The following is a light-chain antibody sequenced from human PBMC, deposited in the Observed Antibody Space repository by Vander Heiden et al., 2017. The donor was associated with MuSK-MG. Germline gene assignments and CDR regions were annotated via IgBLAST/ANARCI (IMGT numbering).Light chain of an antibody. Sequence: EIVLTKPPGTLSLSPGERATLSCRASQSVSSSYLAWYQQKPGQAPRLLIYGASSRATGIPDRFSGSGSGTDFTLTISRLEPEDFAVYYCQQYGSSLFTFGEGTKVEIK. CDR1: QSVSSSY. CDR2: GAS. CDR3: QQYGSSLFT. J-gene: IGKJ4*01. V-gene: IGKV3-20*01.